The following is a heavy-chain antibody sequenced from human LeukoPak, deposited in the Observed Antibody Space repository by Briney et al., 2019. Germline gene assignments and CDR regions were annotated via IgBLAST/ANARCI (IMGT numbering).Heavy chain of an antibody. D-gene: IGHD3-22*01. V-gene: IGHV3-23*01. J-gene: IGHJ4*02. CDR3: AKRGYSDSRPQYYFVY. CDR1: GFTFTSYA. CDR2: ISGSGTTT. Sequence: GGSLRLSCAASGFTFTSYAMSWVRQAPGKGLEWISIISGSGTTTYYADSVKGRFTISRDNSKNTLYLQMNSLRAEDTAVYYCAKRGYSDSRPQYYFVYWGQGTLVTVSS.